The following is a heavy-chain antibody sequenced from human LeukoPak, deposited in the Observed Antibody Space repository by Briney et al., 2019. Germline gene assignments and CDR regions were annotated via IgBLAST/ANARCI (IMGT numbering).Heavy chain of an antibody. V-gene: IGHV4-59*01. CDR1: GGSISSYY. J-gene: IGHJ4*02. CDR3: ARCGGSCSGGCDY. D-gene: IGHD2-15*01. CDR2: IYYSGRT. Sequence: PSETLSLTCTVSGGSISSYYWRWLRQPPGQGLVWIGYIYYSGRTNYSPSLKSRVTISVDTSKSQFSVKLNSVTAADTAVYYCARCGGSCSGGCDYWGQGTLVTVSS.